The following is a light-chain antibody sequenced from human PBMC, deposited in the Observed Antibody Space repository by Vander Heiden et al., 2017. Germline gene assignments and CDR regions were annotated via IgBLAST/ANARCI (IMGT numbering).Light chain of an antibody. J-gene: IGLJ1*01. CDR2: DVN. V-gene: IGLV2-14*03. Sequence: QSALPQPASVAGSPGPSITISCTGTSSDVGGYNYVSWYQQHPGEAPKLMIYDVNNRASGFSNRFSGSKSGNTASLTISGLQPEDEADYYCNSYTSTSTLVFGTGTKVTVL. CDR3: NSYTSTSTLV. CDR1: SSDVGGYNY.